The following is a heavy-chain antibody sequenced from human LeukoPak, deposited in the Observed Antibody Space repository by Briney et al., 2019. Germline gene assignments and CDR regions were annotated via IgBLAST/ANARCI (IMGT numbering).Heavy chain of an antibody. CDR2: IIPIFGTA. J-gene: IGHJ6*04. Sequence: ASVTVSFKASGYTFTVYYMHWVRQAPGQGLEWMGGIIPIFGTANYAQKFQGRVTITADESSSTAYVELSSLRSEDTAVYYCARALGGFWTPADVWGKGTTVTVSS. CDR1: GYTFTVYY. D-gene: IGHD3/OR15-3a*01. CDR3: ARALGGFWTPADV. V-gene: IGHV1-69*13.